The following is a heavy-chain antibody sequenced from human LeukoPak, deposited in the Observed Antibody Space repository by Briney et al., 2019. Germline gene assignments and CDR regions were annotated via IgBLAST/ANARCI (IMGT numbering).Heavy chain of an antibody. V-gene: IGHV3-43*01. J-gene: IGHJ4*02. CDR2: ISWDGGST. CDR3: AREEGGYFDY. D-gene: IGHD3-16*01. Sequence: PGGSLRLSCAASGFTFDDYTMHWVRQAPGKGLEWVSLISWDGGSTYYADSVKGRFTISRDNAKNSLYLQMSSLRAEDTALYYCAREEGGYFDYWGQGTLVTVSS. CDR1: GFTFDDYT.